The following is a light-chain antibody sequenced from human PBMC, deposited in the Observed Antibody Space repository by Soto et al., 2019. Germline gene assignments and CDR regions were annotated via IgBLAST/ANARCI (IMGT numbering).Light chain of an antibody. CDR2: GAS. V-gene: IGKV3-15*01. Sequence: EIVMTQSPATLSVSPGERATLSCRASQTLYNNLAWYQQKPGQAPRLLIYGASTRATGIPARFSGSGSGTEFTLTISSLQSEDFAVYYCQHYNNWPRTFGQGTKVEIK. CDR3: QHYNNWPRT. CDR1: QTLYNN. J-gene: IGKJ1*01.